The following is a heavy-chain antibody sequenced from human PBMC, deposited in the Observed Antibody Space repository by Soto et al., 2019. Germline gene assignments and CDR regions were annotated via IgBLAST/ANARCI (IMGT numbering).Heavy chain of an antibody. CDR1: GDVFRSYG. CDR2: IIPISGTT. J-gene: IGHJ6*02. Sequence: SVKVSCKASGDVFRSYGINWVRQAPGQGLEWMGGIIPISGTTNFAQKFQGRVAITADESTDTVYMELSRLRSEDTAVYFCARVRCFNGLCHTADYGMDVWGQGTTVTSP. D-gene: IGHD2-8*01. CDR3: ARVRCFNGLCHTADYGMDV. V-gene: IGHV1-69*13.